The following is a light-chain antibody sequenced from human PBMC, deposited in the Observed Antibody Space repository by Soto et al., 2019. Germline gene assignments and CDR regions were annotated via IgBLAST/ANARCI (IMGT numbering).Light chain of an antibody. CDR1: QSVSSSY. V-gene: IGKV3-20*01. CDR2: GTS. J-gene: IGKJ1*01. Sequence: DIVLTQSPGTLSLSPGDRATLSCRASQSVSSSYLAWYQQKPGQAPRLLIYGTSSRAKGTPDRFSGSGSGTDFTLTISRLEPEDFAVYFCQQSGYSPPWTFGHGTKVEIK. CDR3: QQSGYSPPWT.